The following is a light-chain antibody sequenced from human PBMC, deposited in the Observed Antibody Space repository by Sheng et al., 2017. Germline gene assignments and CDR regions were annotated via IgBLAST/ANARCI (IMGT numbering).Light chain of an antibody. Sequence: QSVLTQPPSVSGAPGQRVTMSCTGSTSNIGAGYDVHWYQQLPGTAPKLLIYHNTNRPSGVPDRFSGSKSGNTASLTVSGLQAEDEADYYCSSYAGDNYVFGTGTKVTVL. CDR2: HNT. J-gene: IGLJ1*01. V-gene: IGLV1-40*01. CDR1: TSNIGAGYD. CDR3: SSYAGDNYV.